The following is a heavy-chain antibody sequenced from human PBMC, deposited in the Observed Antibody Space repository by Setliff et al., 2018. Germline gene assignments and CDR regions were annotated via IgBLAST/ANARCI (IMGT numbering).Heavy chain of an antibody. Sequence: SETLSLTCTISGGSISSYYWSWIRQPPGKGLEWIAYIYYSGSTNYNPSLKSRVTISVDTSKNQFSLKLSSVTAADTAVYYCARGNNWEPDAFDVWGQGTMVTVSS. V-gene: IGHV4-59*01. J-gene: IGHJ3*01. D-gene: IGHD1-20*01. CDR2: IYYSGST. CDR1: GGSISSYY. CDR3: ARGNNWEPDAFDV.